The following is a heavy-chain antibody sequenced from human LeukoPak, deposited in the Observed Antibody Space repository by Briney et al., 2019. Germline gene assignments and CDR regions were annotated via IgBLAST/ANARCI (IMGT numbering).Heavy chain of an antibody. CDR2: INPSGGST. J-gene: IGHJ5*02. Sequence: ASVKVSCKASGYTFTSYYMHWVRQAPGQGLEWMGIINPSGGSTSYAQKFQGRVTMTRDMSTGTVYMELSSLRSEDTAVYYCARNVSDYYDSSGYYYAKYNWFDPWGQGTLVTVSS. D-gene: IGHD3-22*01. CDR3: ARNVSDYYDSSGYYYAKYNWFDP. CDR1: GYTFTSYY. V-gene: IGHV1-46*01.